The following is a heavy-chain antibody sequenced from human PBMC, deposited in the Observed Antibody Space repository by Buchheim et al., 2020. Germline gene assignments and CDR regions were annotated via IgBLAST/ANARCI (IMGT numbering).Heavy chain of an antibody. CDR3: ARSVDTATDFDS. CDR2: IYSSGTT. D-gene: IGHD5-18*01. V-gene: IGHV4-61*08. Sequence: QVQLQESGPGLVKPSETLSLTCTVSGGSVNSAGHYWSWIRQPPGKGLEWVGYIYSSGTTNSNPSLKSLVPMSTDASKNQFSLKLRFVTAADTAVYYCARSVDTATDFDSWGQGTL. J-gene: IGHJ4*02. CDR1: GGSVNSAGHY.